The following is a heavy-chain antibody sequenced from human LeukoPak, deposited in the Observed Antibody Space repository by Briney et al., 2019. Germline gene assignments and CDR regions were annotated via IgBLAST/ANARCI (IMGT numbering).Heavy chain of an antibody. Sequence: ASVKVSFKASGYTFTSYGISWVRQAPGQGLEWMGWISAYNGNTNYAQKLQGRVTMTTDTSTSTAYMELRSLRSDDTAVYYCARADGSGGYYPFDYWGQGTLVTVSS. V-gene: IGHV1-18*01. D-gene: IGHD3-10*01. CDR3: ARADGSGGYYPFDY. J-gene: IGHJ4*02. CDR1: GYTFTSYG. CDR2: ISAYNGNT.